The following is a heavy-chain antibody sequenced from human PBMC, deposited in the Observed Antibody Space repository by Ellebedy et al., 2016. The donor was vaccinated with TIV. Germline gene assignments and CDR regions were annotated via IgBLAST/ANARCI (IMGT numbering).Heavy chain of an antibody. CDR3: ATFPPGY. Sequence: GESLKISCAASGFTFSTSRMHWVRQAPGKGLLWVSRITSDGSTTGYADSVKGRFTTSSDNAKNTVYLQMNNLRAEDPAVYYCATFPPGYWGQGALVTVSS. CDR2: ITSDGSTT. CDR1: GFTFSTSR. J-gene: IGHJ4*02. V-gene: IGHV3-74*01.